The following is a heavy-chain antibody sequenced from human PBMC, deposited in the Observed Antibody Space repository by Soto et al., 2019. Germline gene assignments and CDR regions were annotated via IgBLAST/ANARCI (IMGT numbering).Heavy chain of an antibody. J-gene: IGHJ4*02. CDR1: GGSFSGYY. CDR3: ARVAAAADY. D-gene: IGHD2-15*01. Sequence: SETLSLTCAVYGGSFSGYYWIWIRRPPGKGLEWIGEINHSGSTNYNPSLKSRVTISVDTSKNQFSLKLSSVTAADTAVYYCARVAAAADYWGQGTLVTVSS. CDR2: INHSGST. V-gene: IGHV4-34*01.